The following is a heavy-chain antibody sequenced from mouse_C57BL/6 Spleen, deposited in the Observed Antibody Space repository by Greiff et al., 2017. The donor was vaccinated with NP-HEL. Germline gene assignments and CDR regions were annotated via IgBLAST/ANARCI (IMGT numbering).Heavy chain of an antibody. CDR1: GFTFSDYY. Sequence: EVHLVESEGGLVQPGSSMKLSCTASGFTFSDYYMAWVRQVPEKGLEWVANINYDGSSTYYLDSLKSRFILSRDNAKNILYLQMSSLKSEDTATYYCARDGTTVVNWYFDVWGTGTTVTVSS. V-gene: IGHV5-16*01. D-gene: IGHD1-1*01. CDR2: INYDGSST. J-gene: IGHJ1*03. CDR3: ARDGTTVVNWYFDV.